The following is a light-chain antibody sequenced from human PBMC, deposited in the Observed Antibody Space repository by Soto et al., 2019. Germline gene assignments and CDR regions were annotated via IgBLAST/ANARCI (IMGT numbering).Light chain of an antibody. CDR2: GAS. CDR1: QGVRSN. Sequence: EIVMTQSPATLSVSPGERATLSCRASQGVRSNLAWYQQKPGQPPRLVISGASTRAPGIPARFSGFGSGTDFTLTISGLQPEDSATYYCQQYERYSTFGQGTKVDIK. V-gene: IGKV3D-15*01. CDR3: QQYERYST. J-gene: IGKJ1*01.